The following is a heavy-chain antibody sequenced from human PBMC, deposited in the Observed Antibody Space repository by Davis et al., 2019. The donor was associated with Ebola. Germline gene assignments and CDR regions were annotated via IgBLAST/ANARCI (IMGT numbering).Heavy chain of an antibody. CDR2: NKPNSGGT. CDR1: GYTFTGYY. J-gene: IGHJ6*02. D-gene: IGHD1-26*01. CDR3: ARDAPSGSYYYYYGMDV. Sequence: SVKFSCKASGYTFTGYYMHWVRQAPGQGLEWMXGNKPNSGGTNYEQKFQGRVTMTRDTSISTAYMELSRLRSDDTAVYYCARDAPSGSYYYYYGMDVWGQGTTVTVSS. V-gene: IGHV1-2*02.